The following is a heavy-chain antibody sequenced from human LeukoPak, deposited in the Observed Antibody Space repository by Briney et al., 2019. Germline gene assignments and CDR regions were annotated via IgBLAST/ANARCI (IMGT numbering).Heavy chain of an antibody. CDR1: GGSISSSSYY. CDR2: IYYSGST. CDR3: ARRITMVRGVLN. D-gene: IGHD3-10*01. Sequence: KSSETLSLTCTVSGGSISSSSYYWGWIRQPPGKGLEWIGSIYYSGSTYYNPSLKSRVTISVDTSKNQFSLKLSSVTAADTAVYYCARRITMVRGVLNWGQGTLVTVSS. V-gene: IGHV4-39*01. J-gene: IGHJ4*02.